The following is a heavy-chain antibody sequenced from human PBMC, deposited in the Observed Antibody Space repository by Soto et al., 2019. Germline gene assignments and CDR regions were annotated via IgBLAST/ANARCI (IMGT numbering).Heavy chain of an antibody. D-gene: IGHD1-26*01. CDR3: ARDHLGGSGSYFDY. CDR1: GGSVSSGSYY. Sequence: QVQLQESGPGLVKPSETLSLTCTVSGGSVSSGSYYWSWIRQPPGKGLEWIGYIYYSGSTNYNPSVKSRVTISVDTSKNLFSLKLSSVTAADTAVYYCARDHLGGSGSYFDYWGQGTLVTVSS. V-gene: IGHV4-61*01. CDR2: IYYSGST. J-gene: IGHJ4*02.